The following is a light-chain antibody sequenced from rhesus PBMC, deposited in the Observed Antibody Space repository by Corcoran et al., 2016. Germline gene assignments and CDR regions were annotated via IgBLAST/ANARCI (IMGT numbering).Light chain of an antibody. V-gene: IGKV1-22*01. CDR2: KAS. CDR1: QSISSW. Sequence: DIQMTQSPSSLSASVGDTVTITCRASQSISSWLDWNQQKPGKAPKLLSYKASILQIGGPPRFSGSGSGTDFTLTINSLQPEDFATYYCLQYNSSPFTFGPGTKLDI. CDR3: LQYNSSPFT. J-gene: IGKJ3*01.